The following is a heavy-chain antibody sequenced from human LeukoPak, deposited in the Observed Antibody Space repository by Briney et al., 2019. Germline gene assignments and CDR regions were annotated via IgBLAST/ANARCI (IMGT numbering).Heavy chain of an antibody. CDR1: GYTFTSYG. CDR2: ISAYNGNT. Sequence: PMASVKVSCKASGYTFTSYGISWVRQAPGQGLEWMGWISAYNGNTNYAQKLQGRVTMTTDTSTSTAYMELRSLRSDDTAVYYCARGPLDTAMAYYFDYWGQGTLVTVSS. CDR3: ARGPLDTAMAYYFDY. D-gene: IGHD5-18*01. J-gene: IGHJ4*02. V-gene: IGHV1-18*01.